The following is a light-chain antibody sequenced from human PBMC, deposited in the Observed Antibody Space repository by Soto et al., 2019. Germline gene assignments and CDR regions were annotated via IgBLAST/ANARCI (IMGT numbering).Light chain of an antibody. CDR1: PSISTC. CDR2: DAS. V-gene: IGKV1-5*01. Sequence: DIHMTQAPSTLSASLGDRVTITCRASPSISTCLAWYQQKPGKAPKLLIYDASSLERGVPSRFGGSGSGTEFTLTISSLQQDDFATYYCHQYNSYPYTFGQGTKLEIK. CDR3: HQYNSYPYT. J-gene: IGKJ2*01.